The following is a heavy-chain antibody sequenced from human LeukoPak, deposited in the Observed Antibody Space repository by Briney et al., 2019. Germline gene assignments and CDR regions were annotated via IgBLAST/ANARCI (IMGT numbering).Heavy chain of an antibody. V-gene: IGHV3-23*01. CDR3: AKFEATKGFDY. Sequence: GGSLRLSCAASGFTFSSYAMSWVRHAPGKGLEWVADIRDRDGRTYYADSGKSRFTITRDNEKNTLYLQMNSLRAEGRAVYYCAKFEATKGFDYWGQGTLVTVSS. J-gene: IGHJ4*02. CDR2: IRDRDGRT. D-gene: IGHD1-26*01. CDR1: GFTFSSYA.